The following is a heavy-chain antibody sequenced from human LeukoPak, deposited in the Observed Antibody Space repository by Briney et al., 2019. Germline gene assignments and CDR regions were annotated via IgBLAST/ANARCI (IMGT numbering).Heavy chain of an antibody. CDR2: INYSGST. D-gene: IGHD6-13*01. Sequence: SSETLSLTCTVSGGSISSYYWSWIQQPPGKGLEWIGYINYSGSTNYNPSLKSRVTISVEPTKNHFSLQLSPVSAADTAVYYCARLSGIAAAVVMGGFDYWGQGTLVTVSS. V-gene: IGHV4-59*01. CDR1: GGSISSYY. J-gene: IGHJ4*02. CDR3: ARLSGIAAAVVMGGFDY.